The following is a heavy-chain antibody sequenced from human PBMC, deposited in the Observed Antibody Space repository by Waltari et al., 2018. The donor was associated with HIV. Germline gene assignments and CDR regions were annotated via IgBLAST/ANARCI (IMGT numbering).Heavy chain of an antibody. CDR3: ARYSSAWTGFDY. CDR1: GGSISNYY. J-gene: IGHJ4*02. Sequence: QVQLQESGPGLVKPSETLSLICTVPGGSISNYYWGCIRQPPGKGLEWIGYIYYTGSTDYNPSLKSRVTISVDTSKNQFSLKLTSVTAADTAQYYCARYSSAWTGFDYWGQGTLVTVSS. V-gene: IGHV4-59*01. CDR2: IYYTGST. D-gene: IGHD6-19*01.